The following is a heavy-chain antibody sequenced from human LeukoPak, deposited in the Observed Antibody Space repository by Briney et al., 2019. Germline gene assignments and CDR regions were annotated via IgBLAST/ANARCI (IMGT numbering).Heavy chain of an antibody. CDR1: GFTFSSYG. D-gene: IGHD6-19*01. Sequence: GGSLRLSCAASGFTFSSYGMHWVRQAPGKGLEWVAVILSDGSNKYYADSVKGRFTISRDNSKNTLYLQMNSLRAEDTAVYYCAREGSGWYLKAFDIWGQGTMVTVSS. CDR3: AREGSGWYLKAFDI. V-gene: IGHV3-33*01. CDR2: ILSDGSNK. J-gene: IGHJ3*02.